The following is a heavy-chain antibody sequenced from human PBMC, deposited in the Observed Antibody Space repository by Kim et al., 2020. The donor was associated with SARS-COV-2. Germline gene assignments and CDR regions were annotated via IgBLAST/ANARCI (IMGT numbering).Heavy chain of an antibody. CDR2: INAGNGNT. J-gene: IGHJ4*02. CDR3: ARDPVENYFDY. CDR1: GYTFTSYA. V-gene: IGHV1-3*01. Sequence: ASVKVSCKASGYTFTSYAMHWVRQAPGQRLEWMGWINAGNGNTKYSQKFQGRVTITRDTSASTAYMEPCSLRSEDTAVYYCARDPVENYFDYWGQGTLVTVSS.